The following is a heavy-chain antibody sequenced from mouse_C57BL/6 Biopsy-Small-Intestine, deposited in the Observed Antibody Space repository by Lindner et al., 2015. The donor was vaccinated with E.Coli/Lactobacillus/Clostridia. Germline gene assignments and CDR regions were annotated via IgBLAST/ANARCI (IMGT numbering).Heavy chain of an antibody. Sequence: VQLQESGPELVKPGASVKLSCKASGYTFTSYDINWVKQRPGQGLEWIGWIDPENGDTEYASKFQGKATITADTSSNTAYLQLSSLTSEDTAVYYCTTPHPYAMDYWGQGTSVTVSS. CDR3: TTPHPYAMDY. CDR1: GYTFTSYD. CDR2: IDPENGDT. V-gene: IGHV14-4*01. J-gene: IGHJ4*01. D-gene: IGHD6-1*01.